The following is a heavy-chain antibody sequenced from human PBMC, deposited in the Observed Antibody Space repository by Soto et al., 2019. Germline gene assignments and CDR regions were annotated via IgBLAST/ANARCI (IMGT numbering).Heavy chain of an antibody. V-gene: IGHV1-3*05. D-gene: IGHD2-21*02. CDR1: GYTFTSYA. CDR3: ARSIVVVTALDY. CDR2: INAGNGNT. J-gene: IGHJ4*02. Sequence: QVQHVQSGAEEKKPGASVKVSCKASGYTFTSYAMHWVRQAPGQRLEGMGWINAGNGNTKYSQKFQGRVAITRDTSASTAYMELSSLRSEDTAVYYCARSIVVVTALDYWGQGTLVTVSS.